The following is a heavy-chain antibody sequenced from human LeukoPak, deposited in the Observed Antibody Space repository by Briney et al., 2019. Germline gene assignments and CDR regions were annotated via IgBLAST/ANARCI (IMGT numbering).Heavy chain of an antibody. J-gene: IGHJ6*03. D-gene: IGHD3-22*01. Sequence: SGGSLRLSCVASGFTFSTYGMTWVRQAPGKGLEWVSAISGNGDRTYYADSVRGRFTISRDNSKNTLYLQMNSLRAEDTAVYYCAKSFRGSSGYYYYYYYMDVWGKGTTVTVSS. CDR3: AKSFRGSSGYYYYYYYMDV. V-gene: IGHV3-23*01. CDR2: ISGNGDRT. CDR1: GFTFSTYG.